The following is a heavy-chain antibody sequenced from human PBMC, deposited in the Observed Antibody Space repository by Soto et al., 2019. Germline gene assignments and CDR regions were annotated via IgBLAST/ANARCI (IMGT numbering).Heavy chain of an antibody. J-gene: IGHJ6*02. V-gene: IGHV1-46*01. CDR3: ERERGYCSSTRCYKRNYYYYGLDV. Sequence: ASVNVSCKASGYTFTSYYMHWVRQAPGQVLEFMGIINPSGGSTSYAQKFQGRVTMTRDTSTSTVYIELSSLRSEDTAVYYCERERGYCSSTRCYKRNYYYYGLDVWAQGTTDPVSS. CDR2: INPSGGST. CDR1: GYTFTSYY. D-gene: IGHD2-2*02.